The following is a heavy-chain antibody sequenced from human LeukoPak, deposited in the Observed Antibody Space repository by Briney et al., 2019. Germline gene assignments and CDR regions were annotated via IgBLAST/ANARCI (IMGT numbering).Heavy chain of an antibody. CDR1: GYTFTSYG. D-gene: IGHD6-19*01. J-gene: IGHJ6*03. V-gene: IGHV1-18*01. CDR2: ISAYNGNT. CDR3: ARAAGSGSSGWYGDYYYYYMDV. Sequence: AASVTVSCKASGYTFTSYGISWVRQAPGQGLEWMGWISAYNGNTNYAQKLQGRVTITTDTSTSTAYIELMSLRSDDTAVYYCARAAGSGSSGWYGDYYYYYMDVWGKGTTVTISS.